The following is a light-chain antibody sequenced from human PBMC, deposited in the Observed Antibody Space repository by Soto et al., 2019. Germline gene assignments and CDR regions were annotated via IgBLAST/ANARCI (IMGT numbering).Light chain of an antibody. V-gene: IGKV1-33*01. Sequence: DTQMTQYPSSLSASVGHRVTSTGQANQDISQYLNWYQQQPGRAPKLLIYDASHLESGVPSRFSGAGTQQGFTFPSSSRQAEVFATYYCQQYDNFPLPFGGGPTWEL. J-gene: IGKJ4*01. CDR3: QQYDNFPLP. CDR2: DAS. CDR1: QDISQY.